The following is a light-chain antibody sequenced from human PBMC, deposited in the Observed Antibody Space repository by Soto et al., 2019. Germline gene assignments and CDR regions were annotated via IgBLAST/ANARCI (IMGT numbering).Light chain of an antibody. CDR3: QQYKNWPPLT. V-gene: IGKV3-15*01. CDR2: GAF. CDR1: QSVTYN. J-gene: IGKJ4*02. Sequence: EIVMTQSPATLSVSPGETATLSCRASQSVTYNLAWYQQKRGQGPRLLIYGAFTRPTGIPARFTGSGAETEFKLAISSLQAEDFAVYYCQQYKNWPPLTFGGGTEVEIK.